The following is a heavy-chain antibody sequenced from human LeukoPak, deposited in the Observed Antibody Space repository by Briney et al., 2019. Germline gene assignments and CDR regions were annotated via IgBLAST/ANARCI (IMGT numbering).Heavy chain of an antibody. J-gene: IGHJ4*02. D-gene: IGHD5-18*01. V-gene: IGHV3-33*01. CDR2: IWYDGSNK. CDR3: ARGLGYGYGYGIDY. CDR1: GFIFSSYA. Sequence: SGGSLRLSCAASGFIFSSYAMHWVRQAPGKGPEWVAIIWYDGSNKYYAESVEGRFTISRDNSKNTLYLQMNSLRAEDTAVYSCARGLGYGYGYGIDYWGQGTLVTASS.